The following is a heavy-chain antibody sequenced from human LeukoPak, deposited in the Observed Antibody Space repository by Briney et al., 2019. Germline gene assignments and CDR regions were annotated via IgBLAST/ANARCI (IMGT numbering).Heavy chain of an antibody. D-gene: IGHD6-13*01. V-gene: IGHV3-23*01. CDR2: ISGSGGST. CDR1: GFTFSSYA. Sequence: GGSLRLSCAASGFTFSSYAMSWVRQAPGKGLEWVSAISGSGGSTYYADSVKGRFTISRDNSKNTLYLQMNSLRAEDTAVYCCAKDVLAAAGKYYYYGMDVWGQGTTVTVSS. CDR3: AKDVLAAAGKYYYYGMDV. J-gene: IGHJ6*02.